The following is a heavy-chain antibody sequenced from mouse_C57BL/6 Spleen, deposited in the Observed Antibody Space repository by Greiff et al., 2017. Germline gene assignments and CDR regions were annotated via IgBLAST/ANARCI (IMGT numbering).Heavy chain of an antibody. J-gene: IGHJ3*01. CDR2: ISYDGSN. V-gene: IGHV3-6*01. Sequence: DVHLVESGPGLVKPSQSLSLTCSVTGYSITSGYYWNWIRQFPGNKLEWMGYISYDGSNNYNPSLKNRISITRDTSKNQFFLKLNSVTTEDTATYYCAREDTTVPFAYWGQGTLVTVSA. CDR1: GYSITSGYY. D-gene: IGHD1-1*01. CDR3: AREDTTVPFAY.